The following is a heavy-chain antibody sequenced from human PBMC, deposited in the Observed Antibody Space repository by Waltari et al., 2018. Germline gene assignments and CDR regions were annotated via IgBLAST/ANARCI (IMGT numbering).Heavy chain of an antibody. V-gene: IGHV1-69*08. CDR2: IIPILGIA. D-gene: IGHD1-26*01. J-gene: IGHJ4*02. CDR3: AREEWELLPLGY. CDR1: GGTFSSYT. Sequence: VQLVQSGAEVKKPGSSVKVSCKASGGTFSSYTISWVRQAPGQGLEWMGRIIPILGIANYAQKFQGRVTITADKSTSTAYMELSSLRSEDTAVYYCAREEWELLPLGYWGQGTLVTVSS.